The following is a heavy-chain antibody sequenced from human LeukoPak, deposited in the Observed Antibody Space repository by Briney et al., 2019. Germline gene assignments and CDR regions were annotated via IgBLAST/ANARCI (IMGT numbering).Heavy chain of an antibody. Sequence: PSETLSLTCTVSGGSISSSSYYWGWIRQPPGKGREWIGNIFYSGNTYYNPSLKSRVTISVDTSKNQFSLRLSSVTAADTAVYYCARYHGSPKHFDYWGQGTLVTVSS. V-gene: IGHV4-39*01. CDR1: GGSISSSSYY. D-gene: IGHD2-2*01. J-gene: IGHJ4*02. CDR2: IFYSGNT. CDR3: ARYHGSPKHFDY.